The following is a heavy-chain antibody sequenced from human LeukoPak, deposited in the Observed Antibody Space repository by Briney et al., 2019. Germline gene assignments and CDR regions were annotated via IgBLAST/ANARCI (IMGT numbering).Heavy chain of an antibody. CDR1: GDSISSSSYY. Sequence: SETLSLTCSVSGDSISSSSYYWGWIRQPPGKGLEWIGSIYYSGSTYYNPSLKSRVTISVDTSKNQFSLKLSSVTAADTAVYYCAHYYDSSSSRNGFDYWGQGTLVTVSS. CDR3: AHYYDSSSSRNGFDY. CDR2: IYYSGST. V-gene: IGHV4-39*01. D-gene: IGHD3-22*01. J-gene: IGHJ4*02.